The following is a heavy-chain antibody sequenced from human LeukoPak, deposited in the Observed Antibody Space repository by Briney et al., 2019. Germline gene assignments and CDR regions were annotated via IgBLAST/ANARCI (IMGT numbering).Heavy chain of an antibody. J-gene: IGHJ4*02. CDR2: ISYDGSNK. Sequence: GGSLRLSCAASGFTFSSYGMHWVRQAPGKGLEWVAVISYDGSNKYYADSVKGRFTISRDNSKNTLYLQMNNLRAEDTAVYYCARVGSTTDYWGQGTPVTVSS. CDR3: ARVGSTTDY. CDR1: GFTFSSYG. V-gene: IGHV3-30*03. D-gene: IGHD2/OR15-2a*01.